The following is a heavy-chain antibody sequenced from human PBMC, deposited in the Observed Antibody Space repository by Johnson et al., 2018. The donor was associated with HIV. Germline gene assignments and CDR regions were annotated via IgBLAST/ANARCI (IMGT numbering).Heavy chain of an antibody. CDR1: GFTFSSYG. V-gene: IGHV3-33*01. CDR3: ATSTASDAFEI. D-gene: IGHD1-1*01. J-gene: IGHJ3*02. CDR2: IWYDGSKT. Sequence: QVQLVESGGGVVQPGRSLRLSCAASGFTFSSYGMHWVRQAPGKGLDWVAFIWYDGSKTYYGDSVKGRFTISRDNSKNTLYLQMNSLRAEDTAVYYCATSTASDAFEIWGQGTMVTVSS.